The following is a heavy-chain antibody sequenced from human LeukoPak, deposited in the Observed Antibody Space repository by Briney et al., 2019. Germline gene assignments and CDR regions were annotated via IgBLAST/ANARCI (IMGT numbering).Heavy chain of an antibody. CDR1: GGSISNSNW. CDR3: ARDSEGCSSTSCYRQGVDP. CDR2: IYHSGST. D-gene: IGHD2-2*02. J-gene: IGHJ5*02. V-gene: IGHV4-4*02. Sequence: PSETLSLTCAVSGGSISNSNWWSWVRQPPGKGLEWIGEIYHSGSTNYNPSLKSRVTISVDKSKNQFSLKLSSVTAADTAVYYCARDSEGCSSTSCYRQGVDPWGQGTLVTVSS.